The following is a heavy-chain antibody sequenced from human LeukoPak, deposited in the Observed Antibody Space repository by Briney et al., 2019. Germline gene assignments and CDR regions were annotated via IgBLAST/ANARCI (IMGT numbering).Heavy chain of an antibody. CDR2: ISSSGSTI. V-gene: IGHV3-11*04. J-gene: IGHJ4*02. CDR3: ARDPYVDTAAN. CDR1: GFTFSDYY. D-gene: IGHD5-18*01. Sequence: GGSLRLSCAASGFTFSDYYMSWIRQAPGKGLEWVSYISSSGSTIYYADSVKGRFTISRDNAKNSLYLQMNSLRAEDTAVYYWARDPYVDTAANWGQGTLVTVSS.